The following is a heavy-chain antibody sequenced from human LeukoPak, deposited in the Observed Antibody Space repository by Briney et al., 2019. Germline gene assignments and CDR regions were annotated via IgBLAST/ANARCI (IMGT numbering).Heavy chain of an antibody. Sequence: PSETLSLTCTVSGVSISSSNSYWGWIRQPPGKGLEWIGSIYYSGNTYYNASLKSQVSISIDTSKNQFSLKLSSVTAADTAVYYCARLGRYYGRLYYYYYMDVWGKGTTVTISS. J-gene: IGHJ6*03. D-gene: IGHD4-17*01. CDR3: ARLGRYYGRLYYYYYMDV. CDR1: GVSISSSNSY. V-gene: IGHV4-39*01. CDR2: IYYSGNT.